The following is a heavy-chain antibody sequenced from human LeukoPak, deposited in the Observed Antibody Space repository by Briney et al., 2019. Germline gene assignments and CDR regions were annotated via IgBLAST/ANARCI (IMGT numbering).Heavy chain of an antibody. CDR1: DYSISNTYY. D-gene: IGHD4-17*01. CDR3: ARAGYGDSDFDY. J-gene: IGHJ4*02. CDR2: IYYSGST. V-gene: IGHV4-38-2*02. Sequence: PSETLSLTCTVSDYSISNTYYWGWIRQPPGKGLEWIGSIYYSGSTYYNPSLKSRVTISVDTSKNQFSLKLSSVTAADTAVYYCARAGYGDSDFDYWGQGTLVTVSS.